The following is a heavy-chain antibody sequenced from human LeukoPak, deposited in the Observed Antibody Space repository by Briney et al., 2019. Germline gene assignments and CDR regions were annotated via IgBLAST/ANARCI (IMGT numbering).Heavy chain of an antibody. CDR3: ARGWDILTGYYGRHFDY. CDR1: GFTFSSYA. V-gene: IGHV3-30*04. CDR2: ISYDGSNK. Sequence: GRSLRLSCAASGFTFSSYAMHWVRQAPGKGLEWVAVISYDGSNKYCADSVKGRFTTSRDNSKNTLYLQMNSLRAEDTAVYYCARGWDILTGYYGRHFDYWGQGTLVTVSS. D-gene: IGHD3-9*01. J-gene: IGHJ4*02.